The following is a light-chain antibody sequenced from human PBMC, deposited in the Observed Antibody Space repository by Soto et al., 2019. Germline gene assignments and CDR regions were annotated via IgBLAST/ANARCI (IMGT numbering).Light chain of an antibody. CDR3: CSYAGSYTFVV. J-gene: IGLJ2*01. V-gene: IGLV2-11*01. CDR2: DVS. CDR1: SSDVGGYNY. Sequence: QSALTQPLSVSGSPGQSVTISCTGTSSDVGGYNYVSWYQQHPGKAPKLMIYDVSKRPSGVPDRFSGSKSGNTASLTISGLQAEDEAGYYCCSYAGSYTFVVFGGGTKVTVL.